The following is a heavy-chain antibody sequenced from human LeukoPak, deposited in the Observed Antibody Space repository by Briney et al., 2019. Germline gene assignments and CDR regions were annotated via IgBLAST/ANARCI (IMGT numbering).Heavy chain of an antibody. Sequence: SETLSLTCTVSGGSISSGSYYWSWIRQPAGKGLEWIGRIYTSGSTNYNPSLKSRVTISVDTSKNQFSLKLSSVTAADTAVYYCVRGGVLRFLEWLPYFDYWGQGTLVTVSS. CDR2: IYTSGST. V-gene: IGHV4-61*02. J-gene: IGHJ4*02. D-gene: IGHD3-3*01. CDR1: GGSISSGSYY. CDR3: VRGGVLRFLEWLPYFDY.